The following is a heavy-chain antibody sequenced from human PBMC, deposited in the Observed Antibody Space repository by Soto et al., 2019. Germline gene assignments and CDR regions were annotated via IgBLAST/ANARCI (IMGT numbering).Heavy chain of an antibody. CDR2: VIPVFARV. V-gene: IGHV1-69*01. CDR3: ARTGLTGTWSEFYGMDV. D-gene: IGHD1-7*01. J-gene: IGHJ6*02. Sequence: QLVQSGPEVKRPGSDVKVSCRASGDTFGSYGVSWVRQAPAQGLEGVGGVIPVFARVTYGQRFQGRLTISADESTNTAYMELTSLTSDDTGVYFCARTGLTGTWSEFYGMDVWGQGTAITVFS. CDR1: GDTFGSYG.